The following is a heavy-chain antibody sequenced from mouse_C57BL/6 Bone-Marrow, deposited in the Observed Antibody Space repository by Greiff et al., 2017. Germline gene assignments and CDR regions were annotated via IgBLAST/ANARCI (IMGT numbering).Heavy chain of an antibody. D-gene: IGHD2-1*01. CDR2: ISYDGSN. CDR3: ARDRGLLWSDY. J-gene: IGHJ2*01. V-gene: IGHV3-6*01. Sequence: EVQRVESGPGLVKPSQSLSLTCSVTGYSITSGYYWNWIRQFPGNKLEWMGYISYDGSNNYNPSLKNRISITRDTSKNQFFLKLNSVTTEDTATYYCARDRGLLWSDYWGQGTTLTVSS. CDR1: GYSITSGYY.